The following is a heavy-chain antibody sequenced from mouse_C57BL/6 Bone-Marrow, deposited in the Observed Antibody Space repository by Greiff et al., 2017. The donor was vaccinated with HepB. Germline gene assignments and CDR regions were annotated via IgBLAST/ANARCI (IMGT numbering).Heavy chain of an antibody. D-gene: IGHD1-1*01. V-gene: IGHV5-4*03. CDR3: ARAATVVDNWYFDV. CDR1: GFTFSSYA. J-gene: IGHJ1*03. Sequence: DVMLVESGGGLVKPGGSLKLSCAASGFTFSSYAMSWVRQTPEKRLEWVATISDGGSYTYYPDNVKGRFTISRDNAKNNLYLQMSHLKSEDTAMYYCARAATVVDNWYFDVWGTGTTVTVSS. CDR2: ISDGGSYT.